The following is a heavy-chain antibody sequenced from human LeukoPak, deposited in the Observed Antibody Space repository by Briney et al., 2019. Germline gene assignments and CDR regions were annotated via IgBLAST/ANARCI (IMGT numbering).Heavy chain of an antibody. V-gene: IGHV1-69*04. CDR3: ARDYDFWSGYFDY. CDR1: GGTFSSYT. D-gene: IGHD3-3*01. J-gene: IGHJ4*02. Sequence: ASVKVSCKASGGTFSSYTISWVRQAPGQGLEWMGRIIPILGIANYAQKFQGRVTITADKSTSTAYMERSSLRSEDTAVYYCARDYDFWSGYFDYWGQGTLVTVSS. CDR2: IIPILGIA.